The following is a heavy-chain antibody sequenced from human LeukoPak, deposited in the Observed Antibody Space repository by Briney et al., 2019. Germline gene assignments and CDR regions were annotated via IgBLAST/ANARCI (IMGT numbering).Heavy chain of an antibody. D-gene: IGHD3-22*01. J-gene: IGHJ5*02. CDR2: INHSGST. CDR1: GGSFSGYY. V-gene: IGHV4-34*01. CDR3: ARGGLAYDSSGLDFDP. Sequence: SETLSLTCAVYGGSFSGYYWSWIRQPPGKGLEWIGEINHSGSTNYNPSLKSRVTISVDTSKNQFSLKLSSVTAADTAVYYCARGGLAYDSSGLDFDPWGQGTLVTVSS.